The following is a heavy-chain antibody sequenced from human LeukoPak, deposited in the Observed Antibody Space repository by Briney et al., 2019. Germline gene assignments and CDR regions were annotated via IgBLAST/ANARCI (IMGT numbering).Heavy chain of an antibody. CDR3: ASGPTPGVAAAADC. D-gene: IGHD6-13*01. J-gene: IGHJ4*02. CDR1: GFTFSGYS. Sequence: GGSLRPSCAASGFTFSGYSMHWVRQAPGKGLEWISYITTTSSTTYYIDSVEGRFTISRDNARNSLYLQMNSLRADDTAVYYCASGPTPGVAAAADCWGQGTLVTVSS. V-gene: IGHV3-48*01. CDR2: ITTTSSTT.